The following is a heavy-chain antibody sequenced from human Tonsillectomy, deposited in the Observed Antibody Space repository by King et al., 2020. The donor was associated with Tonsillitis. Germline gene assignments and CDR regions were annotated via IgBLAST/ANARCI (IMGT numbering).Heavy chain of an antibody. CDR2: ISTYNGNT. CDR3: ARDRAIAVVVAAVSDAFDI. V-gene: IGHV1-18*04. D-gene: IGHD2-15*01. CDR1: GYIFTSYG. J-gene: IGHJ3*02. Sequence: VQLVESGGEVKKPGASVKVSCKASGYIFTSYGISWVRQAPGQGLEWMGWISTYNGNTNYAEKVQDRVTMTTDTSTSTAYMELRSLRSDDTAVYYCARDRAIAVVVAAVSDAFDIWGQGTMVTVSS.